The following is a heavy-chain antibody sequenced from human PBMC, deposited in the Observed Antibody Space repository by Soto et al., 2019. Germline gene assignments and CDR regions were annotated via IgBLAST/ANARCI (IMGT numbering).Heavy chain of an antibody. Sequence: QVQLVQSGPEVKQPGASVRISCQASGYSFTHFEMHWVRQAPGQRLEWMGWINTGNGDTKYSQKFQGRVTFTRDTSASTAYLELDDLKSDDTSFYFCARGLTRLDYWGQGTLVTVSS. J-gene: IGHJ4*02. V-gene: IGHV1-3*04. CDR2: INTGNGDT. CDR1: GYSFTHFE. CDR3: ARGLTRLDY. D-gene: IGHD7-27*01.